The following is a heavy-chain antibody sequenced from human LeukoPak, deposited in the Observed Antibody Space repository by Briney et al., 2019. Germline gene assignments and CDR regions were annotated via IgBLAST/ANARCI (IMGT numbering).Heavy chain of an antibody. CDR3: ARVGRAAAGRKHYYYYGMDV. CDR2: IYTSAST. V-gene: IGHV4-4*07. D-gene: IGHD6-13*01. Sequence: PSETLSLTCTVSGGPISSYYWSWIRQPAGKGLEWIGRIYTSASTNYNPSLKSRVTMSVDTSKNQFSLKLSSVTAADTAVYYCARVGRAAAGRKHYYYYGMDVWGQGTTVTVSS. CDR1: GGPISSYY. J-gene: IGHJ6*02.